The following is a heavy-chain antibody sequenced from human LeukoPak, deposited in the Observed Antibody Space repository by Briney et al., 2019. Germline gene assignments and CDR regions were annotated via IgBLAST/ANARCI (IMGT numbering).Heavy chain of an antibody. CDR3: ARVETAMVTRFYYYYMDV. J-gene: IGHJ6*03. D-gene: IGHD5-18*01. Sequence: SETLSLTCAVYGGSFSGYYWSWIRQPPGKALEWIGNIFYSGSTNYNPSLKSRVTISVDTSKNQFSLKLSSVTAADTAVYYCARVETAMVTRFYYYYMDVWGKGTTVTVSS. CDR1: GGSFSGYY. CDR2: IFYSGST. V-gene: IGHV4-59*01.